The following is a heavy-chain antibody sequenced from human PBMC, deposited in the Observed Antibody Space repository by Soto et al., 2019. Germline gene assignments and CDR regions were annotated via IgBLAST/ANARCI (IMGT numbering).Heavy chain of an antibody. CDR3: ARNIRFLEWINWFDP. Sequence: GASVKVSCKASGYTFTGYYMHWVRQAPGQGLEWMGWINPNSGGTNYAQKFQGRVTMTRDTSISTAYMELSRLRSDDTAVYYCARNIRFLEWINWFDPWGQGTLVTVSS. D-gene: IGHD3-3*01. J-gene: IGHJ5*02. CDR1: GYTFTGYY. V-gene: IGHV1-2*02. CDR2: INPNSGGT.